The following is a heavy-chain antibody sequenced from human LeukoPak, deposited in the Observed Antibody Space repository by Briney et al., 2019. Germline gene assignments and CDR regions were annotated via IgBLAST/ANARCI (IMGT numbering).Heavy chain of an antibody. CDR3: ARGSYDYVWGSYRYSHNYFDY. J-gene: IGHJ4*02. CDR1: GFTFSDYW. V-gene: IGHV3-7*01. CDR2: IKQDGSEK. Sequence: GGSLRLSCAASGFTFSDYWMSWVRQAPGKGLEWVANIKQDGSEKHYVDSVKGRFTISRDNAKNSLYLQMNSLRAEDTAVYYCARGSYDYVWGSYRYSHNYFDYWGQGTLVTVSS. D-gene: IGHD3-16*02.